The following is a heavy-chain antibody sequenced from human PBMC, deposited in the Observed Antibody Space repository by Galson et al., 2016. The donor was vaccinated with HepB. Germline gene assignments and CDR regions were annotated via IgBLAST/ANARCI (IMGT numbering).Heavy chain of an antibody. D-gene: IGHD3-3*01. V-gene: IGHV4-34*01. CDR1: GASLSDCY. CDR2: VNHRGGT. Sequence: ETLSLTCAVYGASLSDCYWSWMRQAPGKGLEWIGEVNHRGGTNYNPSLGSRVTISVDTSKSQFSLKVTSVTAADTAVYYCAATFFKFDPWGQGTLVFVSS. J-gene: IGHJ5*02. CDR3: AATFFKFDP.